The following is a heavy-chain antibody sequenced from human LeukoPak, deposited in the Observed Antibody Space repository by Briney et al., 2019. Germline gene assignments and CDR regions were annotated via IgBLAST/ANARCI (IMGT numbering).Heavy chain of an antibody. Sequence: GGSLRLSCAASGFTFSSYGMHWVRQAPGKGLEWVAVISYDGSNKYYADSVKGRFTISRDNSKNTLYLQMNSLRAEDTAVYYCEKEGMVGGFTYYYSGRDVGGKGTRVTFSS. J-gene: IGHJ6*04. CDR1: GFTFSSYG. D-gene: IGHD3-10*01. CDR3: EKEGMVGGFTYYYSGRDV. CDR2: ISYDGSNK. V-gene: IGHV3-30*18.